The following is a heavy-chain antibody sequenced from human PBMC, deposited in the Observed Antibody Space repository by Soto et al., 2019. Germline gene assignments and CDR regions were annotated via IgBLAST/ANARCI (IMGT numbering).Heavy chain of an antibody. CDR3: ARAVRLSGDAFDI. CDR1: GFTLSDLP. V-gene: IGHV3-49*03. D-gene: IGHD3-10*01. J-gene: IGHJ3*02. CDR2: IRTATYGGTT. Sequence: TGGSLRLSCRASGFTLSDLPMSWMRQAQGKGLEWLAYIRTATYGGTTEYAASVRDRFTISRDDAESIASLQMNSLRTEDTAIYYCARAVRLSGDAFDIWGQGTMVT.